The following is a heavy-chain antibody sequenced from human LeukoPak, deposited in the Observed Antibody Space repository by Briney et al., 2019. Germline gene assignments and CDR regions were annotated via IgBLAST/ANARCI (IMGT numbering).Heavy chain of an antibody. J-gene: IGHJ4*02. CDR1: GFTFSSCG. V-gene: IGHV3-30*02. CDR3: AKDRPGYCSSTSCPTDY. Sequence: GGSLRLSCAASGFTFSSCGMHWVRQDPGKGLEWVAFIRYDGSNKYYADSVKGRFTISRDNSKNTLYLQMNSLRAEDTAVYYCAKDRPGYCSSTSCPTDYWGQGTLVTVSS. D-gene: IGHD2-2*01. CDR2: IRYDGSNK.